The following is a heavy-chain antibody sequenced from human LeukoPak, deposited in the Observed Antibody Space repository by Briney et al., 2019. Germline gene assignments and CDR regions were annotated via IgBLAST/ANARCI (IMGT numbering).Heavy chain of an antibody. CDR2: ISAYNGNT. D-gene: IGHD5-18*01. V-gene: IGHV1-18*04. J-gene: IGHJ4*02. CDR3: ARDGRRGYSYGGY. Sequence: ASVKVSCKAFGYTFTSYYMHWVRQAPGQGLEWMGWISAYNGNTNYAQKLQGRVTMTTDTSTSTAYMELRSLRSDDTAVYYCARDGRRGYSYGGYWGQGTLVTVSS. CDR1: GYTFTSYY.